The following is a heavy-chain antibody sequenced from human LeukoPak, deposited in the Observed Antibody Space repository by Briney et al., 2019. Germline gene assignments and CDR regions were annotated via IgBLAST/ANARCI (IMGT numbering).Heavy chain of an antibody. D-gene: IGHD6-25*01. V-gene: IGHV3-23*01. CDR2: ISGGGFAT. CDR1: GFTFSSYA. CDR3: AKDQRI. J-gene: IGHJ4*02. Sequence: GGSLGLSCTASGFTFSSYAMSWVRQAPGMGPEWVSAISGGGFATYYADSVKGRFTISRDNSQNKMYLQMNNLRVEDTAMYYCAKDQRICGQGTLVTVSS.